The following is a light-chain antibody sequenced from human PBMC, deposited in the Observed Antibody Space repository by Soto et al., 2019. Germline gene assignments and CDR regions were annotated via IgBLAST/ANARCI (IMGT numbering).Light chain of an antibody. CDR1: QTITRW. J-gene: IGKJ5*01. Sequence: DTQMTQSPSTLSASVGDRVTITCRASQTITRWMAWYQQKPGKAPKLLIYDASTLESGVPSRFSGSRSGTEFTLTISSLEPEDFAVYYCQQRSNWITFGQGTRLEIK. CDR3: QQRSNWIT. CDR2: DAS. V-gene: IGKV1-5*01.